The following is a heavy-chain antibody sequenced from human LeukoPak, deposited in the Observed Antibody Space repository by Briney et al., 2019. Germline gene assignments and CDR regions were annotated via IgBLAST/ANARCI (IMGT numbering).Heavy chain of an antibody. CDR1: GFTFGSYE. V-gene: IGHV3-48*03. CDR3: ARLDTASYDIDY. Sequence: GGSLRLSCAASGFTFGSYEMNWVRQAPGKGLEWVSYISSSGSTIYYADSVKGRFTISRDNAKNSLYLQLNSLRAEDTAVYYCARLDTASYDIDYWGQGTLVTVSS. J-gene: IGHJ4*02. D-gene: IGHD3-9*01. CDR2: ISSSGSTI.